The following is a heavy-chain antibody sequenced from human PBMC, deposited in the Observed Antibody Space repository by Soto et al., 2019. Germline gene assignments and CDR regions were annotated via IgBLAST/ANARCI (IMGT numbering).Heavy chain of an antibody. Sequence: EVQLVESGGGLDKPGGSLRLSCAASGFTFSSYSMNWVRQAPGKGLEWVSSISSSSSYIYYADSVKGRFTISRDNAKNSLYLQMNSLRAEATAVYYCAIAPSEQLVRSWFDPWGQGTLVTVSS. J-gene: IGHJ5*02. CDR1: GFTFSSYS. V-gene: IGHV3-21*01. CDR2: ISSSSSYI. D-gene: IGHD6-6*01. CDR3: AIAPSEQLVRSWFDP.